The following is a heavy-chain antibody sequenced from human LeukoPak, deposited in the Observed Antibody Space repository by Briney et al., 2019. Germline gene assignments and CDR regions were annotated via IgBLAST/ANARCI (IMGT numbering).Heavy chain of an antibody. Sequence: SETLSLTCAVYGGSFSGYYWSWIRQPPGKGLEWIGEINHSGSTNYNPSLKSRVTISVDTSKNQFSLKLSSVTAADTAVYYCARDLHYDFWSGSHDAFDIWGQGTMVTVSS. CDR3: ARDLHYDFWSGSHDAFDI. D-gene: IGHD3-3*01. CDR1: GGSFSGYY. J-gene: IGHJ3*02. V-gene: IGHV4-34*01. CDR2: INHSGST.